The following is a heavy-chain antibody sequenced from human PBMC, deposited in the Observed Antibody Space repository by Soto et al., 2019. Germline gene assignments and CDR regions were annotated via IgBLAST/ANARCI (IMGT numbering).Heavy chain of an antibody. Sequence: QLQLQESGSGLVKPSQTLSLTCAVSGGSISSGGYSWSWIRQPPGKGLEWIGYIYHSGSTYYNPSLKSRVTISVDRSKNQFSLKLSSVTAADTAVYYCARGIVVVVAATVSSWFAPWGQGTLVTVSS. CDR1: GGSISSGGYS. CDR3: ARGIVVVVAATVSSWFAP. CDR2: IYHSGST. V-gene: IGHV4-30-2*01. D-gene: IGHD2-15*01. J-gene: IGHJ5*02.